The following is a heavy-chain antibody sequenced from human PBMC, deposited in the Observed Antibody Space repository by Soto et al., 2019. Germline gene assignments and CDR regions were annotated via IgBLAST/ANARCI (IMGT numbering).Heavy chain of an antibody. J-gene: IGHJ4*02. V-gene: IGHV3-30-3*01. Sequence: GGSLRLSCAASGFTFSSYAMHWVRQAPGKGLEWVAVISYDGSNKYYADSVKGRFTISRDNSKNTLYLQMNSLRAEDTAVYYCARDLLVSGMIPESFFYYFDYWGQGTLVTVSS. D-gene: IGHD3-16*01. CDR1: GFTFSSYA. CDR3: ARDLLVSGMIPESFFYYFDY. CDR2: ISYDGSNK.